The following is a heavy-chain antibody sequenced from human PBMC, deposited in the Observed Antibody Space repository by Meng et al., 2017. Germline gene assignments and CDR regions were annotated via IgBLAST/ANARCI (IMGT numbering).Heavy chain of an antibody. Sequence: VGSGGGLVQLGGSLSLSCAASGFTFNNYWMHWVRQVPGKGLVWVSRISGDGSITNYADSVKGRFTISRDNAKNTLYLQMNSLRPEDTAVYYCLDEAPRSDYWGQGSLVTVSS. CDR3: LDEAPRSDY. D-gene: IGHD1-1*01. CDR2: ISGDGSIT. V-gene: IGHV3-74*01. J-gene: IGHJ4*02. CDR1: GFTFNNYW.